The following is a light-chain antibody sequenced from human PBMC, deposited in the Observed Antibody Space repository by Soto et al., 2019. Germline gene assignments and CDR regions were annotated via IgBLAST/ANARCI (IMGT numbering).Light chain of an antibody. Sequence: QSALTQPASVSGSPGQSITISCTGTSSDVGGYNHVSWYQQHPGKVPKLMIYDVSNRPSGVSARFSGSKSGNTASLTISGLQAADEADYYCSSYTSSSTVVFGGGTQLTVL. V-gene: IGLV2-14*03. CDR2: DVS. CDR3: SSYTSSSTVV. CDR1: SSDVGGYNH. J-gene: IGLJ2*01.